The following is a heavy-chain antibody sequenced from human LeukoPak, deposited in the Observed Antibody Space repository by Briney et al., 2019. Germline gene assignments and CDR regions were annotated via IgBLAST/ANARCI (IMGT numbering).Heavy chain of an antibody. D-gene: IGHD2-2*01. CDR1: GFSFSSHA. CDR2: ISDSGAKT. V-gene: IGHV3-23*01. J-gene: IGHJ4*02. CDR3: ARRPAVVAAACFDY. Sequence: GGSLRLSCVASGFSFSSHAMNWVRQAPGKGLECVSGISDSGAKTYYADSVKGRFTISRDNSKNTLYLQMNSLSPDYTAVYYRARRPAVVAAACFDYWGQGNLVTVSS.